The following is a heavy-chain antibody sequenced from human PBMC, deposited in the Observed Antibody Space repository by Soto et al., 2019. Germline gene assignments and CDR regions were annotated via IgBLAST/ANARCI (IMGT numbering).Heavy chain of an antibody. J-gene: IGHJ4*02. D-gene: IGHD3-3*01. V-gene: IGHV2-5*02. CDR2: IYWDDDN. CDR1: GFSLTTSGVG. Sequence: QITLNESGPTVVKPAETLTLTCTFSGFSLTTSGVGVGWIRQSPGKAPEWLALIYWDDDNRYSASLKSRLTITQDPAKNQVVLTMASVDPADTATYYCAHRILRTVFGLVTTTAIYFDFWGQGTPVVVSS. CDR3: AHRILRTVFGLVTTTAIYFDF.